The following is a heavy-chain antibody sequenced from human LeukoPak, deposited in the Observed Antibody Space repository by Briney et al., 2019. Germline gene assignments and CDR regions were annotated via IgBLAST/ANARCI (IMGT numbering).Heavy chain of an antibody. CDR2: MNPNSGNT. CDR3: ATGYIWFGEFLNDAFDI. J-gene: IGHJ3*02. D-gene: IGHD3-10*01. CDR1: GYTFTSYY. Sequence: ASVKVSCKASGYTFTSYYMHWVRQAPGQGLEWMGWMNPNSGNTGYAQKFQGRVTMTRNTSISTAYMELSSLRSEDTAVYYCATGYIWFGEFLNDAFDIWGQGTMVTVSS. V-gene: IGHV1-8*02.